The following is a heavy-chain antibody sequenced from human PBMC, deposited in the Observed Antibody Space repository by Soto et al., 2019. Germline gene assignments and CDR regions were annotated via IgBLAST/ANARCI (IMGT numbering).Heavy chain of an antibody. D-gene: IGHD2-2*01. CDR1: GGSISSYY. CDR2: IYYSGST. V-gene: IGHV4-59*01. J-gene: IGHJ6*02. Sequence: SETLSLTCTVSGGSISSYYWSWIRQPPGKGLEWIGYIYYSGSTNYNPSLKSRVTISVDTSKNQFSLKMSSVTAADTAVYYCARDRAPYCSSASCYRSFYGIDVWGQGTTVTVSS. CDR3: ARDRAPYCSSASCYRSFYGIDV.